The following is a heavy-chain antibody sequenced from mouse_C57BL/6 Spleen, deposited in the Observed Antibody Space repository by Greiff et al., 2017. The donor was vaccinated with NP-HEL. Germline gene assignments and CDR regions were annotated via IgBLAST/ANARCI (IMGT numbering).Heavy chain of an antibody. D-gene: IGHD2-5*01. CDR1: GFTFSDYG. CDR2: ISSGSSTI. Sequence: EVKVVESGGGLVKPGGSLKLSCAASGFTFSDYGMHWVRQAPEKGLEWVAYISSGSSTIYYADTVKGRFTISRDNAKNTLFLQKTSLRSEDTAMYYCASPDGYSNFYYAMDYWGQGTSVTVSS. V-gene: IGHV5-17*01. J-gene: IGHJ4*01. CDR3: ASPDGYSNFYYAMDY.